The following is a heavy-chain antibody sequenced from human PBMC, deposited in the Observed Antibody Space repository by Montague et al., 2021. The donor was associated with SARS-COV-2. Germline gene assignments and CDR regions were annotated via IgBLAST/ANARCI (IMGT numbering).Heavy chain of an antibody. D-gene: IGHD2-21*02. V-gene: IGHV4-30-4*08. CDR2: LYHSEGS. Sequence: TLSLTCNVSGVVEISRELLWNSFELHSRSDLVCLLFLYHSEGSKYNPSLKSRIALSLDTSANHFSLSLNSVTAADSATYYCARLTVIVDTSGGTLHWFDPWGQGALVTVSS. CDR3: ARLTVIVDTSGGTLHWFDP. CDR1: GVVEISRELL. J-gene: IGHJ5*02.